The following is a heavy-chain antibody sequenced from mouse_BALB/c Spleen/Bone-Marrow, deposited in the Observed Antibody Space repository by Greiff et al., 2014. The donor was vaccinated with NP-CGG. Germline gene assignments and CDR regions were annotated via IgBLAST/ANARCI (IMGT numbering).Heavy chain of an antibody. Sequence: QVQLQQSGPELVRPGVSVKISCKGSGYTFTDYAMHWVKQSHAKSLEWIGVISTYSGNTNYNQKFKGKATMTVDKSSGTAYMELARLTSEDSAIYYCASPIYYGNYEGFAYWGQGTLVTVSA. D-gene: IGHD2-1*01. J-gene: IGHJ3*01. CDR3: ASPIYYGNYEGFAY. CDR2: ISTYSGNT. CDR1: GYTFTDYA. V-gene: IGHV1-67*01.